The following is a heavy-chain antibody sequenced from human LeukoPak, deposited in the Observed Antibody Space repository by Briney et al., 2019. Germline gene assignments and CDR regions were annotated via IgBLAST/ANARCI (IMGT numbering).Heavy chain of an antibody. J-gene: IGHJ4*02. CDR3: AGGYGSGSTTHYFDY. CDR1: GGSISSYY. CDR2: IYYSGST. V-gene: IGHV4-59*08. D-gene: IGHD3-10*01. Sequence: SETLSLTCTVSGGSISSYYWSWIRQPPGKGLEWIGYIYYSGSTNYNPSLKSRVTISVDTSKNQFSLKLSSVTAADTAVYYCAGGYGSGSTTHYFDYWGQGTLVTVSS.